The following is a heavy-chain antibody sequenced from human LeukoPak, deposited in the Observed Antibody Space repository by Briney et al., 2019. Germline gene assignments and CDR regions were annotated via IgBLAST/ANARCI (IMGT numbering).Heavy chain of an antibody. Sequence: GGSLRLSCAASGFTFSNAWMSWVRQAPGKGLEWVGRIKSKTDGGTTDYAAPVKGRFTISRDDSKNTLYLQMNSLKTEDTAVYYCTTDLMTRVWGSSCCFDYWGQGTLVTVSS. J-gene: IGHJ4*02. CDR1: GFTFSNAW. D-gene: IGHD3-16*01. CDR3: TTDLMTRVWGSSCCFDY. CDR2: IKSKTDGGTT. V-gene: IGHV3-15*01.